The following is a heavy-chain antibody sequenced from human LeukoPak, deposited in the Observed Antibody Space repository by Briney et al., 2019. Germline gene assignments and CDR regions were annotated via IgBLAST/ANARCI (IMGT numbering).Heavy chain of an antibody. CDR1: GASIRTYY. CDR3: AREQAVAGSGFDY. D-gene: IGHD6-19*01. CDR2: IYYSGGT. V-gene: IGHV4-59*01. J-gene: IGHJ4*02. Sequence: SETLSLTCNVSGASIRTYYWCWIRQPPGKGLEWVGHIYYSGGTRYNPSLKSRVTISVDTSKNQFSLKLNSVTAADTALYYCAREQAVAGSGFDYWGQGTLVTVSS.